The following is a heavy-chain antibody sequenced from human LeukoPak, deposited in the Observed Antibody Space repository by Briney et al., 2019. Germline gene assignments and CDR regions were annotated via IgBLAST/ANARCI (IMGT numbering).Heavy chain of an antibody. D-gene: IGHD6-13*01. J-gene: IGHJ4*02. CDR2: IYYSGST. CDR3: ATGEGIALYGGS. V-gene: IGHV4-59*01. Sequence: SETLSLTCTVSGGSISSYYWSWIRQPPRKGLEWIGYIYYSGSTNYNPSLKSRVTISVDTSKNQFSLKLSSVTAADTAVYYCATGEGIALYGGSWGQGTLVTVSS. CDR1: GGSISSYY.